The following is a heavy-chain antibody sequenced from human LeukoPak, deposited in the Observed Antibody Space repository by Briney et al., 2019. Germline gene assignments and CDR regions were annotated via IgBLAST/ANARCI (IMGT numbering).Heavy chain of an antibody. CDR1: GFTFSTYW. V-gene: IGHV3-7*05. CDR3: ARDGGTAGEFDY. Sequence: GGSLRLSCAASGFTFSTYWMTWVRQAPGEGLEWVANIKQDGSGKYYADSVKGRFSISRDDAKKSLYLQMNSLRAEDTALYYCARDGGTAGEFDYWGQGTLVTVSS. J-gene: IGHJ4*02. D-gene: IGHD2-15*01. CDR2: IKQDGSGK.